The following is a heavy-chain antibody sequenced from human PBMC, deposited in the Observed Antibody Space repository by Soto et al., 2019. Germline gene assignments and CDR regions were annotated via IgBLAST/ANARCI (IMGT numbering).Heavy chain of an antibody. J-gene: IGHJ5*02. CDR1: GGSISSYY. V-gene: IGHV4-59*01. Sequence: SETLSLTCTVSGGSISSYYWSWIRQPPGKGLEWIGYIYYSGSTNYNPSLKSRVTISVDTSKNQFSLKLSSVTAADTAVYYCAREGARCSSGSCWRGFDPWGQGTLVTVSS. CDR2: IYYSGST. CDR3: AREGARCSSGSCWRGFDP. D-gene: IGHD2-15*01.